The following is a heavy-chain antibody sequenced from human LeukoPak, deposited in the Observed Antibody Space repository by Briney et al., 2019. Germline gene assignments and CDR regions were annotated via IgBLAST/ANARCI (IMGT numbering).Heavy chain of an antibody. V-gene: IGHV3-73*01. Sequence: GGSLGLSCAASGFTFSGSAMHWVRQASGKGLEWVGRIRSKANSYATAYAASVKGRFTISRDDSKNTAYLQMNSLKTEDTAVYYCTQQIVATNDYWGQGTLVTVSS. CDR2: IRSKANSYAT. CDR3: TQQIVATNDY. D-gene: IGHD5-12*01. J-gene: IGHJ4*02. CDR1: GFTFSGSA.